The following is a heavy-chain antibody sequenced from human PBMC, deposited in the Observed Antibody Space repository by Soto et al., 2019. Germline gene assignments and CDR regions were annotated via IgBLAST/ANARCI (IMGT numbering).Heavy chain of an antibody. D-gene: IGHD3-10*01. Sequence: GGSLRLSCAASGFTFSNYGIHWVRQAPGKGPQWVAVIWYDGRNKYYADSVKGRFTISRDNSKNTLYLQMNSLRAEDTAVYYYARDQEYYYGSGSLNYWGQGTLVTVSS. J-gene: IGHJ4*02. V-gene: IGHV3-33*01. CDR2: IWYDGRNK. CDR1: GFTFSNYG. CDR3: ARDQEYYYGSGSLNY.